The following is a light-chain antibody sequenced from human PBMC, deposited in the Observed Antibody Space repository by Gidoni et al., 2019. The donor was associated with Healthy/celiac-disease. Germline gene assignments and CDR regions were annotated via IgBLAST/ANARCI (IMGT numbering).Light chain of an antibody. CDR3: QQYGSSPTWT. J-gene: IGKJ1*01. Sequence: DIVLTQSPGTLSLSPGERATISCRASQSVSSSYLAWYQQKPGQAASLLIYGAASRATGSPHRFSGSGSGTDFTLTISSLEPEDFAVYYCQQYGSSPTWTFGQGTKVEIK. V-gene: IGKV3-20*01. CDR1: QSVSSSY. CDR2: GAA.